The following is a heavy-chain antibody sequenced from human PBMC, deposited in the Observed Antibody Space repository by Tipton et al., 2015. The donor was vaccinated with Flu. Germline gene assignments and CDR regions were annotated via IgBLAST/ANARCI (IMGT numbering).Heavy chain of an antibody. CDR2: INHSGST. CDR3: ARGPLLDL. D-gene: IGHD5/OR15-5a*01. J-gene: IGHJ2*01. Sequence: TLSLTCAVYGGSFSGYYWSWIRQPPGKGLEWIGEINHSGSTNYNPSLKSRVTISVDTSKNQFSPKLSSVTAADTAVYYCARGPLLDLWGRGTLVTVSS. CDR1: GGSFSGYY. V-gene: IGHV4-34*01.